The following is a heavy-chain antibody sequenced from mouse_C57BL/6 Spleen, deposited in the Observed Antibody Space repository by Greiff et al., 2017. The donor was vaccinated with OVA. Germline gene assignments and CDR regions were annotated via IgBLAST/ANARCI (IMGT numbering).Heavy chain of an antibody. V-gene: IGHV1-80*01. CDR2: IYPGDGDT. Sequence: VKLQESGAELVKPGASVKISCKASGYAFSSYWMNWVKQRPGKGLEWIGQIYPGDGDTNYNGKFKGKATLTADKSSSTAYMQLSSLTSEDSAVYFCARSNYYGSSYGYFDVWGTGTTVTVSS. CDR1: GYAFSSYW. J-gene: IGHJ1*03. CDR3: ARSNYYGSSYGYFDV. D-gene: IGHD1-1*01.